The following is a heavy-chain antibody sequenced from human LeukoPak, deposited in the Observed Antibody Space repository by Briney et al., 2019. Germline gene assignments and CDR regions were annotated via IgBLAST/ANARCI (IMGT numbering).Heavy chain of an antibody. CDR3: ASFFNPGSGNWFDP. Sequence: SETLSLTCAVYGGSFSGYYWSWIRQPPGKGLEWIGEINHSGSTNYNPSLKSRVTISVDTSKNQFSLKLSSVTAADTAVYYCASFFNPGSGNWFDPWGQGTLVTVSS. J-gene: IGHJ5*02. CDR1: GGSFSGYY. CDR2: INHSGST. D-gene: IGHD3-10*01. V-gene: IGHV4-34*01.